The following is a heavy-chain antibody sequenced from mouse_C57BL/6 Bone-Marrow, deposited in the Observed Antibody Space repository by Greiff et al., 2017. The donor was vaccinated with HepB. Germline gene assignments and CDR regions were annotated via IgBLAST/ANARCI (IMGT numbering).Heavy chain of an antibody. CDR3: TRDPRFFDGYAMDY. J-gene: IGHJ4*01. Sequence: EVMLVESGEGLVKPGGSLKLSCAASGFTFSSYAMSWVRQTPEKRLEWVAYISSGGDYIYYADTVKGRFTISRDNARNTLYLQMSSLKSEDTAMYYCTRDPRFFDGYAMDYWGQGTSVTVSS. V-gene: IGHV5-9-1*02. CDR2: ISSGGDYI. CDR1: GFTFSSYA.